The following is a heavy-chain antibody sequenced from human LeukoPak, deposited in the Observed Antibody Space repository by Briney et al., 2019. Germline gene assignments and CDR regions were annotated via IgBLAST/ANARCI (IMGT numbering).Heavy chain of an antibody. Sequence: PGRSLRLSCAASGFTFSSYGMHWVRQAPGKGLEWVAVIWYDGSNKYYADSVKGGFTISRDNSKNTLYLQMNSLRAEDTAVYYCGSTTVTTDYYFDYWGQGTLVTVSS. J-gene: IGHJ4*02. CDR2: IWYDGSNK. V-gene: IGHV3-33*01. CDR1: GFTFSSYG. D-gene: IGHD4-17*01. CDR3: GSTTVTTDYYFDY.